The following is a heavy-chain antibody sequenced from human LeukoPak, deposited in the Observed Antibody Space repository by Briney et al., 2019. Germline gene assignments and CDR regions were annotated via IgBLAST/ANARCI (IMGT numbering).Heavy chain of an antibody. CDR2: TRSKAKSYTT. Sequence: PGGSLRLSCAASGFTFSDHYIDWVRQPPGKWLEWVGRTRSKAKSYTTDYAAAVKRRFTISRDDSKDSVHLQMNSLKTEDTAVYYCTTWLYDGSGYSIDYGGQGTLVTVSS. CDR1: GFTFSDHY. D-gene: IGHD3-22*01. J-gene: IGHJ4*02. V-gene: IGHV3-72*01. CDR3: TTWLYDGSGYSIDY.